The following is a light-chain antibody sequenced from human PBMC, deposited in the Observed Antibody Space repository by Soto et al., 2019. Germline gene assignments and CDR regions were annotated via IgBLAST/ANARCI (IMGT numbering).Light chain of an antibody. Sequence: EIVLTQSPGTLSLSPGDRVTLSCRASQSVSSSYLGWFQQRPGQAPRLLIYDTSNRATGIPDRFSGSGSGTNFTLTISRLEPEDFAVYYCHQYSGPPYTVGQGTKLEIK. CDR2: DTS. V-gene: IGKV3-20*01. J-gene: IGKJ2*01. CDR1: QSVSSSY. CDR3: HQYSGPPYT.